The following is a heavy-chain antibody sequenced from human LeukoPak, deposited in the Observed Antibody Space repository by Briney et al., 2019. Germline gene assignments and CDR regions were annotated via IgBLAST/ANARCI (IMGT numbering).Heavy chain of an antibody. J-gene: IGHJ4*02. Sequence: GGSLRLSCAASGGTFSSYAMSWIRQPPGKGLEWVSSISGGVGSTYYAGSVKGRFTISRDNSKNTVYLQMNSLRADDTAVYYCAKVARGYCTGSSCYGVDYWGQGTLVTVSS. CDR1: GGTFSSYA. V-gene: IGHV3-23*01. D-gene: IGHD2-15*01. CDR2: ISGGVGST. CDR3: AKVARGYCTGSSCYGVDY.